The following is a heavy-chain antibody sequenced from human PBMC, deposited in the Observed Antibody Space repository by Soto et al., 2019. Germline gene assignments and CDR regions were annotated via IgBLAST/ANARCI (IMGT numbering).Heavy chain of an antibody. D-gene: IGHD1-26*01. V-gene: IGHV1-8*01. Sequence: ASVKVSCKASGYTFTNYDVHWVRQATGQGLEWMGWINPNSKNIGYAEKFQGRLTMTRDTSISTDYMELSSLRSEDTAMYYCARGAGSSRGGFDIWGQGTMVTVSS. CDR2: INPNSKNI. J-gene: IGHJ3*02. CDR3: ARGAGSSRGGFDI. CDR1: GYTFTNYD.